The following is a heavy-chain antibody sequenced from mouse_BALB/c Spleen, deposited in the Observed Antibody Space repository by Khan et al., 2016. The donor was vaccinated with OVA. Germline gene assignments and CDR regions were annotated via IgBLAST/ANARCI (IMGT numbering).Heavy chain of an antibody. V-gene: IGHV14-1*02. D-gene: IGHD2-3*01. Sequence: VQLQQSGAELVRPWALVKLSCKASGFNIKDYYMHWVKQRPEQGLVWIGRIDPENGDTIYDPKFQGKASITSDTSSNTAYLQLSSLTSEDTAVYYCARDGYSPWFAYWGQGTLVTVAA. J-gene: IGHJ3*01. CDR2: IDPENGDT. CDR1: GFNIKDYY. CDR3: ARDGYSPWFAY.